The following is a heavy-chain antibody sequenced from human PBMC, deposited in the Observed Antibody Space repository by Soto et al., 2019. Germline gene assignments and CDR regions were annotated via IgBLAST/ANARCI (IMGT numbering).Heavy chain of an antibody. CDR3: ARVSGWFLGNVDY. CDR2: ISSSSSYI. CDR1: GFTFSSYS. D-gene: IGHD6-19*01. Sequence: PGGSLRLSCAASGFTFSSYSMNWVRQAPGKGLEWVSSISSSSSYIYYADSVKGRFTISRDNAKNTLYLQMNSLRAEDTAVYYCARVSGWFLGNVDYWGQGTLVTVSS. J-gene: IGHJ4*02. V-gene: IGHV3-21*04.